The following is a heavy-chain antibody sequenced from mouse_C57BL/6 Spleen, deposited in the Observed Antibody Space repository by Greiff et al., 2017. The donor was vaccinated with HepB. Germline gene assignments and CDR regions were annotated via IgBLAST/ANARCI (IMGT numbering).Heavy chain of an antibody. J-gene: IGHJ4*01. CDR1: GFNIKNTY. Sequence: VQLKESVAELVRPGASVKLSCTASGFNIKNTYMHWVKQRPEQGLEWIGRIDPANGNTKYAPKFQGKATITADTSSNTAYLQLSSLTSEDTAIYDCARTQFAYYYAMDYWGQGTSVTVSS. CDR2: IDPANGNT. V-gene: IGHV14-3*01. CDR3: ARTQFAYYYAMDY.